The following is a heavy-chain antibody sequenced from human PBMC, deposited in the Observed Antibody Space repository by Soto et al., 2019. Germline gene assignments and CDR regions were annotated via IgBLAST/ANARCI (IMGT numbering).Heavy chain of an antibody. D-gene: IGHD4-17*01. CDR3: AREVGYGDFSAALLD. J-gene: IGHJ4*02. CDR2: VIPLFGTA. Sequence: VQLMQSGAEVKKPGSSVKVSCKASGGTFSSHSINWVRQAPGQGLEWMGGVIPLFGTANYAHNFKGRVTTTADQSTSTAYMELNSLRSDDTAVYYCAREVGYGDFSAALLDWGQGTLVTVSS. V-gene: IGHV1-69*01. CDR1: GGTFSSHS.